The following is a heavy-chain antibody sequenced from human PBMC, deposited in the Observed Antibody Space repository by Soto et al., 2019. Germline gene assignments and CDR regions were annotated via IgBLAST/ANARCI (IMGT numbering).Heavy chain of an antibody. D-gene: IGHD4-17*01. Sequence: GGSLRLSCAASGFTFSSYGMHWVRQAPGKGLEWVAVISYDGSNKYYADSVKGRFTISRDNSKNTLYLQMNSLRAEDTAVYYCAKVTFAVTQPKDAFDIWGQGTMVTVSS. CDR1: GFTFSSYG. CDR2: ISYDGSNK. CDR3: AKVTFAVTQPKDAFDI. J-gene: IGHJ3*02. V-gene: IGHV3-30*18.